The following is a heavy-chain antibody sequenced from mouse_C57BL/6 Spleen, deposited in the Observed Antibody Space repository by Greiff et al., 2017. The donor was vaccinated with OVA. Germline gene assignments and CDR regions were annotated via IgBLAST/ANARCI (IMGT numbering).Heavy chain of an antibody. J-gene: IGHJ1*03. V-gene: IGHV2-2*01. Sequence: QVQLKESGPGLVQPSQSLSITCTVSGFSLTSYGVHWVRQSPGKGLEWLGVIWSGGSTDYNAAFISRLSISKDNSKSQVFFKMNSLQADDTAIYYCARRADDGYYDWYFDVWGTGTTVTVSS. CDR2: IWSGGST. CDR3: ARRADDGYYDWYFDV. CDR1: GFSLTSYG. D-gene: IGHD2-3*01.